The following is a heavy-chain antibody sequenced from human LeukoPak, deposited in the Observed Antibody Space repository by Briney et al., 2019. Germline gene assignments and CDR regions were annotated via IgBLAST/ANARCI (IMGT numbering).Heavy chain of an antibody. D-gene: IGHD3/OR15-3a*01. CDR2: ISSSGGNT. J-gene: IGHJ4*02. CDR3: ARDPSRGLYYFDH. V-gene: IGHV3-23*01. Sequence: GGSLRLSCAASGFTFSDSAMTWVRQVPGKGLEWVSLISSSGGNTYYADSVKGRFTISRDNSKNTLSLQMNSLRAEDTAVYYCARDPSRGLYYFDHWGQGTLVTVSS. CDR1: GFTFSDSA.